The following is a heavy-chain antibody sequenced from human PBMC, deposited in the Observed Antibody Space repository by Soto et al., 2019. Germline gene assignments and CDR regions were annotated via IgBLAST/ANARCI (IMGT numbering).Heavy chain of an antibody. V-gene: IGHV4-59*01. Sequence: SETLSLTCTVSGGSISSYYWSWIRQPPGKGLEWIGYIYYSGSTNYNPSLKSRVTISVDTPKNQFSLKLSSVTAADTAVYYCARGHCGGDCYLYYYYGMDVWGQGTTVTVSS. CDR1: GGSISSYY. CDR2: IYYSGST. D-gene: IGHD2-21*02. CDR3: ARGHCGGDCYLYYYYGMDV. J-gene: IGHJ6*02.